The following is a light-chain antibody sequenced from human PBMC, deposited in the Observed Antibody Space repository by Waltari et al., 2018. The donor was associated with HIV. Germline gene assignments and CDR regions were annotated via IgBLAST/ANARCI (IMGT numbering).Light chain of an antibody. CDR2: LGS. CDR3: MQALETPLT. CDR1: QSLLRSNGYIY. Sequence: EIVMTQSPVSMFVTPGEPASISGTSSQSLLRSNGYIYLDWYLQKPGQPPQLLIYLGSNRASGVPDRFSASGSATDFTLIISRVEAEDVGIYYCMQALETPLTFGGGTKVQIK. J-gene: IGKJ4*01. V-gene: IGKV2-28*01.